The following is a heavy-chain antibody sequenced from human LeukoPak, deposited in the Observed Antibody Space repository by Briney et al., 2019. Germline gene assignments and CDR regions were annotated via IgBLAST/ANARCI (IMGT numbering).Heavy chain of an antibody. J-gene: IGHJ4*02. CDR2: IYYRGST. V-gene: IGHV4-59*01. CDR3: ARADYDTSAYYYTFDY. D-gene: IGHD3-22*01. Sequence: SETLSLTCTVSGGSINGYYWSWIRQPPEKGLEWIGYIYYRGSTNYNPSLKSRVTISVDTSKNQFSLKLSSVTAADTAVYYCARADYDTSAYYYTFDYWGQGTLVTVSS. CDR1: GGSINGYY.